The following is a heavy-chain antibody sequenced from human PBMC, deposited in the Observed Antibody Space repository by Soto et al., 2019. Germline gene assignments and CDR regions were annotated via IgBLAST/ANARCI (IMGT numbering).Heavy chain of an antibody. V-gene: IGHV3-23*01. Sequence: GGSLRLSCAASGFTFSSYAMSWVRQAPGKGLEWVSAISGSGGSTYYADSVKGRFTISRDNSKNTLYLQMNSLRAEDTAVYYCAKDEGNVIVATSNGDGALFDYWGQGTLVTVSS. CDR2: ISGSGGST. J-gene: IGHJ4*02. CDR3: AKDEGNVIVATSNGDGALFDY. D-gene: IGHD5-12*01. CDR1: GFTFSSYA.